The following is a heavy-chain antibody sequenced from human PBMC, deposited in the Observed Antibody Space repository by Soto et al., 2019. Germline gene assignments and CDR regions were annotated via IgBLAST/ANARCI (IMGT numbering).Heavy chain of an antibody. CDR3: ASLPPPECSSTSCPYYYYGMDV. CDR2: IIPIFGTA. J-gene: IGHJ6*02. D-gene: IGHD2-2*01. V-gene: IGHV1-69*13. CDR1: AGTFSSYA. Sequence: ASVKVSCKASAGTFSSYAISWVRQAPGQGLEWMGGIIPIFGTANYAQKFQGRVTITADESTSTAYMELSSLRSEDTAVYYCASLPPPECSSTSCPYYYYGMDVWGQGTTVTVSS.